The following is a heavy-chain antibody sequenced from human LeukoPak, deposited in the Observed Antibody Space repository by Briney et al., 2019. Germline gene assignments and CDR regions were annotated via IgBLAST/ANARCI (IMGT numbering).Heavy chain of an antibody. J-gene: IGHJ4*02. CDR1: GGSFSGYY. D-gene: IGHD3-16*02. CDR2: INHSGST. V-gene: IGHV4-34*01. CDR3: ARGPFNYVWGSYRSYYFDY. Sequence: SETLSLTCAVYGGSFSGYYWSWIRQPPGQGLEWIGEINHSGSTDYHPSLKSRVTMSVDTSKNQFSLKLSSVTAAGTAVYYCARGPFNYVWGSYRSYYFDYWGQGTLVTVSS.